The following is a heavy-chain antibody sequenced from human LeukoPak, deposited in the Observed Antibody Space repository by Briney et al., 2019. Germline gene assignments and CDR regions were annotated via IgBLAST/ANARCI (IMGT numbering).Heavy chain of an antibody. CDR3: ARGACSGGTCEIDY. J-gene: IGHJ4*02. V-gene: IGHV3-33*01. CDR1: GFTFSSYG. D-gene: IGHD2-15*01. Sequence: PGGSLILSCAASGFTFSSYGMHWVRQAPGKGLEWVAVIWYDGSNKYYADSVKGRFTISRDNSKNTLYLQMNSLRAEDTAVYYCARGACSGGTCEIDYWGQGTLVTVSS. CDR2: IWYDGSNK.